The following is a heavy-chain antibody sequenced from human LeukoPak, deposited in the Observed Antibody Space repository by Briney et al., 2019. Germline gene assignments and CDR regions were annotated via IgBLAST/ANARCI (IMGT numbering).Heavy chain of an antibody. CDR1: GASISSAENH. D-gene: IGHD3-3*01. V-gene: IGHV4-30-4*08. CDR2: IHYSGYT. CDR3: ARHDYDFWSGYPNWFDP. Sequence: SETLSLTCTVSGASISSAENHWSWIRQPPGKGLEWIGYIHYSGYTSYSPSLKSRVTMSMATSNNQFSLGLSSVTAADTAVYYCARHDYDFWSGYPNWFDPWGQGTLVTVSS. J-gene: IGHJ5*02.